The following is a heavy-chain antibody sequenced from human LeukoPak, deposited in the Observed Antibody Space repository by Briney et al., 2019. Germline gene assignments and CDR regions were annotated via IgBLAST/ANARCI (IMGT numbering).Heavy chain of an antibody. CDR2: IYSGGST. CDR3: ARDPPPIAAAGTADY. J-gene: IGHJ4*02. Sequence: GGSLRLSCAASGFTVSSNYMSWVRQAPGKGLEWVSVIYSGGSTYYADSVKGRFTISRDNSKNTLYLQMNSLRAEDTAVYYCARDPPPIAAAGTADYWGQGTLVTVSS. CDR1: GFTVSSNY. V-gene: IGHV3-53*01. D-gene: IGHD6-13*01.